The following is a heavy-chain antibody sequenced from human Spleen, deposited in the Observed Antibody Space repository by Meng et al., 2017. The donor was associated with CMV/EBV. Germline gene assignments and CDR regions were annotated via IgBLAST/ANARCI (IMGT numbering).Heavy chain of an antibody. CDR1: GGSISSSSTY. CDR3: ARGGIAVGY. D-gene: IGHD6-19*01. CDR2: IYYSGST. Sequence: QRRDLGPGRVKPSGPLSPPCTVFGGSISSSSTYWGWSRQPPGKGLEWIGSIYYSGSTYYNPSLKSRVTISVDTSKNQFSLKLSSVTAADTAVYYCARGGIAVGYWGQGTLVTVSS. J-gene: IGHJ4*02. V-gene: IGHV4-39*07.